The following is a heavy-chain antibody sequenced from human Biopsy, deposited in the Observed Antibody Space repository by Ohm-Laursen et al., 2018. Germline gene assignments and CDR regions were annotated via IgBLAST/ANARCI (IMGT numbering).Heavy chain of an antibody. CDR2: FNPKSGDT. J-gene: IGHJ2*01. CDR3: ARGRRHCSGTCSRWYFDL. Sequence: VPSVKVSCKPSGYTFTAFSVHWLRQAPGQGLEGLGGFNPKSGDTDYPQNFQGRVFMTRDTSISTAYMDLSRLRSDVTAVYYCARGRRHCSGTCSRWYFDLWGRGTLVTVSS. V-gene: IGHV1-2*02. CDR1: GYTFTAFS. D-gene: IGHD2-2*01.